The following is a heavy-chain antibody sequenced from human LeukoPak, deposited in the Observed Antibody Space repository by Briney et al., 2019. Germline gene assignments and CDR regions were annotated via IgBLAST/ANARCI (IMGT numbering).Heavy chain of an antibody. CDR2: INPKSGTT. Sequence: ASVKVSCKASGYTFISYDINWVRQATGRGLEWMGWINPKSGTTGSAQRFQGRVSMTRDTSTSTAYMELSSLRSEDTAVYFCARNNYGGHDAFDIWGQGTLVTVSS. J-gene: IGHJ3*02. V-gene: IGHV1-8*01. CDR3: ARNNYGGHDAFDI. CDR1: GYTFISYD. D-gene: IGHD3-16*01.